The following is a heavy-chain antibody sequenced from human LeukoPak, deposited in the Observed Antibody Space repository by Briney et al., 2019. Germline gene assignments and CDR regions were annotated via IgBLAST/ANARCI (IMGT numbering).Heavy chain of an antibody. V-gene: IGHV4-59*07. Sequence: PSDSLSLTCNLSGDSMSSDYWSWIRQTPGKGLEWIGFIFHSGTTDYNPSLQGRATISIDTSRKSFSLKLLSVTAADTAVYYCARTRPQDYGTSYMDVWGTGATVTVSS. J-gene: IGHJ6*03. CDR2: IFHSGTT. D-gene: IGHD4-17*01. CDR1: GDSMSSDY. CDR3: ARTRPQDYGTSYMDV.